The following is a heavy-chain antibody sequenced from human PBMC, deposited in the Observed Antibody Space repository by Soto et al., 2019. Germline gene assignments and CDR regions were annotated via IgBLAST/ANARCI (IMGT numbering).Heavy chain of an antibody. CDR1: GYSTSSGYY. CDR2: TYHSGST. Sequence: SETLSLTCAVSGYSTSSGYYWGWIRQPPGKGLEWIGSTYHSGSTYYNPSLKSRVTISVDTSKNQFSLKLSSVTAADTAVYYCARGIRGRVLNKWFDPWGQGTLVTVSS. J-gene: IGHJ5*02. D-gene: IGHD3-16*01. CDR3: ARGIRGRVLNKWFDP. V-gene: IGHV4-38-2*01.